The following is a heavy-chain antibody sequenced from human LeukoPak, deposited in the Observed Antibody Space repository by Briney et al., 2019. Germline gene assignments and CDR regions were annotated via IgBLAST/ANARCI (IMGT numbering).Heavy chain of an antibody. CDR3: ARSSGSYYP. Sequence: SETLSLTCAVYGGSFSGYYWSWIRQPPGKGLEWIGEINHSGSTNYNPSLKSRVTISVDTSKNQFSLKLSAENAADTAVYYCARSSGSYYPWGQGTLVTVSS. CDR1: GGSFSGYY. CDR2: INHSGST. J-gene: IGHJ5*02. V-gene: IGHV4-34*01. D-gene: IGHD1-26*01.